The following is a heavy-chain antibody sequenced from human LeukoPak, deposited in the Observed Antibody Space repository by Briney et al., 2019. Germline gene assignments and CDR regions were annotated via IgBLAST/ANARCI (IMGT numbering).Heavy chain of an antibody. CDR3: AGGVEGSSSWYYYYYMDV. Sequence: ASVKVSCKASGYTFTSYDINWVRQATGQGLEWMGWTNPNGGNTGYAQKFQGRVTMTRNTSISTAYMELSSLRSEDTAVYYCAGGVEGSSSWYYYYYMDVWGKGTTVTVSS. CDR2: TNPNGGNT. V-gene: IGHV1-8*01. CDR1: GYTFTSYD. D-gene: IGHD6-13*01. J-gene: IGHJ6*03.